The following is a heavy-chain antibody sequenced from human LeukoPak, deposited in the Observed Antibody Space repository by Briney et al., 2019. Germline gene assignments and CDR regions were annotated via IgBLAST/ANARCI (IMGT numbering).Heavy chain of an antibody. J-gene: IGHJ5*02. CDR1: GYTFTNYY. D-gene: IGHD3-10*01. CDR2: INPSGGST. V-gene: IGHV1-46*01. Sequence: GASVKVSCKASGYTFTNYYMHWVRQAPGQGLEWVGIINPSGGSTAYAQKFQGRVSMTRDTSTSTVYMDLSSLRSEDTAVYYCATDRIGELLLNWYDPWGQGTLVTVSS. CDR3: ATDRIGELLLNWYDP.